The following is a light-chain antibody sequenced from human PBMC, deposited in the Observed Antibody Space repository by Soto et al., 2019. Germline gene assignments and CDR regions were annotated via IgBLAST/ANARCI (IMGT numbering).Light chain of an antibody. CDR2: GAS. Sequence: EIVLTQSPGTLSLSPGERATLSCRAIQSVSSSYLAWYQQKPGQAPRLLIYGASSRATGIPDRFSGSGSGTDFTLTISRLEPEDFAVYYCQQYGSSQAYTFGQGTRLEIK. CDR3: QQYGSSQAYT. J-gene: IGKJ5*01. V-gene: IGKV3-20*01. CDR1: QSVSSSY.